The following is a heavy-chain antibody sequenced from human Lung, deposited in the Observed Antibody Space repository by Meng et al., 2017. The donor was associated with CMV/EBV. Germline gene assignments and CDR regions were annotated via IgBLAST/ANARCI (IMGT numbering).Heavy chain of an antibody. CDR2: IWYDGSNK. D-gene: IGHD4/OR15-4a*01. Sequence: GESLKISCAASGFTFSSYGMHWVRQAPGKGLEWVAVIWYDGSNKYYADSVKGRFTISRDNSKNTLHLQMNSLRAEDTAVYYCAKARRALAHWGQGTLVTVSS. V-gene: IGHV3-33*06. CDR3: AKARRALAH. J-gene: IGHJ4*02. CDR1: GFTFSSYG.